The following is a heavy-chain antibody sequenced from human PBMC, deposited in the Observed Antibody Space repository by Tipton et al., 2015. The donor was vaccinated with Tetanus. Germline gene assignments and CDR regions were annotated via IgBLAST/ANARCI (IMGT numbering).Heavy chain of an antibody. D-gene: IGHD5-12*01. CDR2: IYYSGSS. V-gene: IGHV4-39*01. CDR3: ARPGVGGYTGYYFDF. CDR1: GGSISGSSYY. J-gene: IGHJ4*02. Sequence: TLSLTCTVSGGSISGSSYYWGWIRQPPGKGLEWIGSIYYSGSSYYNPTLKSRVTISVDTSKNHFSLKLGSVTAADAAVYYCARPGVGGYTGYYFDFWGQGTVVTVSS.